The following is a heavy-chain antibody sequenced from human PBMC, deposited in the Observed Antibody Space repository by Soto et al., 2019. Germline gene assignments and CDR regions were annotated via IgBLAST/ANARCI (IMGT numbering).Heavy chain of an antibody. CDR3: AKVKAVAGISYYDY. CDR2: ISWDGGST. V-gene: IGHV3-43*01. D-gene: IGHD6-19*01. CDR1: GFTFDDYT. J-gene: IGHJ4*02. Sequence: GGSLRLSCAASGFTFDDYTMHWVRQAPGKGLEWVSLISWDGGSTYYADSVKGRFTISRDNSKNSLYLQMNSLRTEDTALYYCAKVKAVAGISYYDYWGQGTLVTVSS.